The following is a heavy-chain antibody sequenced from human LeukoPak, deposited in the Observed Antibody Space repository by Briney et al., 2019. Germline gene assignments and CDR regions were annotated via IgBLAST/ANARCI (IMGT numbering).Heavy chain of an antibody. Sequence: SETLSLTCAVYGGSFSGYYWSWIRQPPGKGLEWIGEINHSGSTNYNPSLKSRVTISVDTSKNQFSLKLSSVTAADTAVYYCARWRLDRWLRPLDYWGQGTLVTVSS. CDR1: GGSFSGYY. V-gene: IGHV4-34*01. CDR3: ARWRLDRWLRPLDY. J-gene: IGHJ4*02. D-gene: IGHD5-12*01. CDR2: INHSGST.